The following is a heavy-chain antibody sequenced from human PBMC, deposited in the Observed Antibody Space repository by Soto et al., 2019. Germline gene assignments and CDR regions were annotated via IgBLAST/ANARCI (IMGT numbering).Heavy chain of an antibody. CDR2: MNPNSGNT. J-gene: IGHJ4*02. CDR1: GYTFTSYD. V-gene: IGHV1-8*01. Sequence: GASVKVSCKASGYTFTSYDINWVRQATGQGLEWMGWMNPNSGNTGYAQKFQGRVTMTRNTSISTAYMELSSLRSEDTAVYYCARGQGYDILTGYPEAYWGQGTLVTVSS. CDR3: ARGQGYDILTGYPEAY. D-gene: IGHD3-9*01.